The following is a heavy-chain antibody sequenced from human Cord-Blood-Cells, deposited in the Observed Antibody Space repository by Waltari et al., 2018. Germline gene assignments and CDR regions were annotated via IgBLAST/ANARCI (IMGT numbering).Heavy chain of an antibody. CDR3: AKSRYNIKGPFDY. V-gene: IGHV3-30*18. CDR2: ISYDGSNK. Sequence: LEWVAVISYDGSNKYYADSVKGRFTISRDNSKNTLYLQMNSLRAEDTAVYYCAKSRYNIKGPFDYWGQGTLVTVSS. J-gene: IGHJ4*02. D-gene: IGHD2-2*02.